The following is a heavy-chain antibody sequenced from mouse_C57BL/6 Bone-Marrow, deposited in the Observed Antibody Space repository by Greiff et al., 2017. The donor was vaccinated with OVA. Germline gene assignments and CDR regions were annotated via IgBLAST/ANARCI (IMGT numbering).Heavy chain of an antibody. CDR3: ARRDWDGFDY. CDR1: GFTFSDYY. Sequence: VKLMESGGGLVQPGGSLKLSCAASGFTFSDYYMYWVRQTPEKRLEWVAYISNGGGSTYYPDTVKGRFTISRDNAKNTLYLQMSRLKSEDTAMYYCARRDWDGFDYWGQGTTLTVSS. D-gene: IGHD4-1*01. J-gene: IGHJ2*01. CDR2: ISNGGGST. V-gene: IGHV5-12*01.